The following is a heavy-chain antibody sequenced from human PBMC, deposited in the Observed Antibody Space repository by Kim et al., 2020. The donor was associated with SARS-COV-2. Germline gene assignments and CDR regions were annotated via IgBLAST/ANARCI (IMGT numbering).Heavy chain of an antibody. CDR2: ITGDGGNT. D-gene: IGHD3-10*01. Sequence: GGSLRLSCAASGFTFRTYGMHWVRQAPGKGLEWVSAITGDGGNTSYADSVKGRFTISRDNSKNTMYLQMDSLRPEDTAVYYCASVSPRGGFHNV. CDR1: GFTFRTYG. V-gene: IGHV3-NL1*01. J-gene: IGHJ3*01. CDR3: ASVSPRGGFHNV.